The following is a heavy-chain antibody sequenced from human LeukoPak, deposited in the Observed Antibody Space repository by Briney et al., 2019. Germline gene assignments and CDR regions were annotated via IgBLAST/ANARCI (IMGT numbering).Heavy chain of an antibody. J-gene: IGHJ4*02. CDR2: IYYSGST. D-gene: IGHD3-10*01. CDR3: ARASGRSRASGSYYLDY. Sequence: SETLSLTCTVSGGSISGYYWNWIRQPPGKGLEWIGYIYYSGSTNYNPSLKNRVTISVDTSKNQCSLKLSSVTAADTAVYYCARASGRSRASGSYYLDYWGQGTLVIVSA. V-gene: IGHV4-59*01. CDR1: GGSISGYY.